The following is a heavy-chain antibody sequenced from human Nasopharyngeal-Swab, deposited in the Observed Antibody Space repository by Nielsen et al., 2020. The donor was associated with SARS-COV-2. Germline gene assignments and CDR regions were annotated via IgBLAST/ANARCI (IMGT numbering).Heavy chain of an antibody. CDR2: IYYSGST. Sequence: SETLSLTCTVSGGSISSYYWSWIRQPPGKGLEWIGYIYYSGSTNYNPSLKSRVTISVDTSKNQFSLKLSSVTAADTAVYYCARGGEDPNFSGYDYETQNSYPYYYYYGMDVWGQGTTVTVSS. V-gene: IGHV4-59*13. CDR1: GGSISSYY. CDR3: ARGGEDPNFSGYDYETQNSYPYYYYYGMDV. D-gene: IGHD5-12*01. J-gene: IGHJ6*02.